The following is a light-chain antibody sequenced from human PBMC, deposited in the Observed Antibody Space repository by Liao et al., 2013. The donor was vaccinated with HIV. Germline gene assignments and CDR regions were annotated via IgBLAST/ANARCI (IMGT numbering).Light chain of an antibody. CDR3: QLWDSSSDHPYV. CDR1: VLAKKV. J-gene: IGLJ1*01. V-gene: IGLV3-21*01. Sequence: SYELTQPSSVSVSPGQTARITCSGDVLAKKVARWLQQKPGQAPVMVIYYDSDRPSGIPERFSGSNSGNSATLTISRVEPGDEADYYCQLWDSSSDHPYVFGTGTQVTVL. CDR2: YDS.